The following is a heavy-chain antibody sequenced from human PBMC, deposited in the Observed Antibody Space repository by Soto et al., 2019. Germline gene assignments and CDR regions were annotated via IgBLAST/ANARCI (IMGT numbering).Heavy chain of an antibody. CDR1: GFTFGSYA. J-gene: IGHJ6*02. CDR2: ISYDGSNK. V-gene: IGHV3-30-3*01. Sequence: ESGGGVVQPGRSLRLSCAASGFTFGSYAMHWVRQAPGKGLEWVAVISYDGSNKYYADSVKGRFTISRDNSKNTLYLQMNSLRAEDTAVYYCASNPITIFGVVIYYGMDVWGQGTTVTVSS. CDR3: ASNPITIFGVVIYYGMDV. D-gene: IGHD3-3*01.